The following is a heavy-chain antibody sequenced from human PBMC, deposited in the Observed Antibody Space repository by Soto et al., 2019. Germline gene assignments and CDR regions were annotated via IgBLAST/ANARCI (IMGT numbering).Heavy chain of an antibody. CDR2: ISSSGSTI. CDR1: GFTCSDYY. CDR3: ARDPRQYYFDS. J-gene: IGHJ4*02. Sequence: GGSLRLSCAASGFTCSDYYMSWIRQAPGKGREWVSYISSSGSTIYYADSVKGRFTISRDNAKNSLYLQMNSLRAEDTAVYYCARDPRQYYFDSWGQGTLVTVSS. V-gene: IGHV3-11*01.